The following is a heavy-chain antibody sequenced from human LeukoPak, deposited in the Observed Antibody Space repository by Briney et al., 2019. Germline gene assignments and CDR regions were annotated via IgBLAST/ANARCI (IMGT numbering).Heavy chain of an antibody. CDR2: ISAYNGNT. V-gene: IGHV1-18*01. D-gene: IGHD2-21*01. CDR3: ASSRAIPYYYGMHV. CDR1: GYTFTSYG. J-gene: IGHJ6*02. Sequence: GASVKVSCKASGYTFTSYGISWVRQAAGQGLEWMGWISAYNGNTNYAQKLQGRVTMTTDTSTSTAYMELRSLRSDDTAVYYCASSRAIPYYYGMHVWGQGTTVTVSS.